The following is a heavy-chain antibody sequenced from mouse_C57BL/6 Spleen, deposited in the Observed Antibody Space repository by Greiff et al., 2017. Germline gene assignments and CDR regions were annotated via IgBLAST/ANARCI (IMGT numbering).Heavy chain of an antibody. Sequence: QVQLQQSGPELVKPGASVKISCKASGYAFSSSWMNWVKQRPGKGLEWIGRIYPGDGDTNYNGKFKGKATLTADKSSSTAYMQLSGLTSEDSAVDFCARKEYYGSSSLAYWGQGTLVTVSA. V-gene: IGHV1-82*01. CDR2: IYPGDGDT. D-gene: IGHD1-1*01. CDR3: ARKEYYGSSSLAY. J-gene: IGHJ3*01. CDR1: GYAFSSSW.